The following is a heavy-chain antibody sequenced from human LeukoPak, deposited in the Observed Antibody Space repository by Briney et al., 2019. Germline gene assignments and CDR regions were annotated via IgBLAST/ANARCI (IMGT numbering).Heavy chain of an antibody. CDR1: GFTFSSYW. V-gene: IGHV3-7*03. CDR2: IKQDGSEK. D-gene: IGHD4-17*01. Sequence: GGSLRLSCAASGFTFSSYWMSWVRQAPGKGLEWVANIKQDGSEKYYADSVKGRFTISRDNAKNSLYLQMNSLRAEDTALYYCAKDISDYANTPFDYWGQGTLVTVSS. J-gene: IGHJ4*02. CDR3: AKDISDYANTPFDY.